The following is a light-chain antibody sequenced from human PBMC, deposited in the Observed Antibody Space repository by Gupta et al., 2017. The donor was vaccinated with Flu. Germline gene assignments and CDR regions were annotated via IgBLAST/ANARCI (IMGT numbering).Light chain of an antibody. J-gene: IGLJ2*01. CDR3: AAWDDSRSGVV. CDR1: SSNIGSNY. CDR2: RNN. V-gene: IGLV1-47*01. Sequence: RGTISCSGSSSNIGSNYVYWYQQRPGTAPKLLIYRNNQRPSGVPDRFSGSKSGTSASLAISGLRSEDEADYYCAAWDDSRSGVVFGGGTKLTVL.